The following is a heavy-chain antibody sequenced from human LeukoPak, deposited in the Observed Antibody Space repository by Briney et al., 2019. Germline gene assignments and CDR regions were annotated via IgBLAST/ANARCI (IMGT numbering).Heavy chain of an antibody. D-gene: IGHD3-22*01. J-gene: IGHJ3*02. CDR1: GYTFTSYY. CDR2: INPSGGST. CDR3: ATDLLVVVIPRGAFDI. Sequence: ASVKVSCKASGYTFTSYYMHWVRQAPGQGLEWMGIINPSGGSTTYAQNFQGRVTMTRDTSTSTAYMDLSSLRSEDTAVYYCATDLLVVVIPRGAFDIWGQGTMVTVSS. V-gene: IGHV1-46*01.